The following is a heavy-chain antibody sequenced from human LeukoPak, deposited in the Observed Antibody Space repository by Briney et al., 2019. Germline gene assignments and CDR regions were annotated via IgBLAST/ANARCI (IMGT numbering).Heavy chain of an antibody. D-gene: IGHD3-16*02. CDR1: GSSFTSYW. Sequence: KPGESLQISCQGSGSSFTSYWIGWVRQLPGKGLEWMGIIYPGDSDTRYSPSFQGQVTISADKSISTAYLQWSSLKASDTAMYYCARHIGDYDYVWGSYRYPCYFDYWGQGTLVTVSS. J-gene: IGHJ4*02. CDR2: IYPGDSDT. CDR3: ARHIGDYDYVWGSYRYPCYFDY. V-gene: IGHV5-51*01.